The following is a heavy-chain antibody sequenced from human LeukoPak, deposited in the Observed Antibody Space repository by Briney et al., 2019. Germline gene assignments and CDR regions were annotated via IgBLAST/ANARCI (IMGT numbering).Heavy chain of an antibody. Sequence: GGSLRLSCAASGFTFSDYYMSWIRQAPGEGLEWVSYISSSGSTIYYADSVKGRFTISRDNAKNSLYLQMNSLRAEDTAVYYCARAGYGDYVRNYYYGMDVWGQGTTVTVSS. V-gene: IGHV3-11*01. CDR2: ISSSGSTI. J-gene: IGHJ6*02. D-gene: IGHD4-17*01. CDR1: GFTFSDYY. CDR3: ARAGYGDYVRNYYYGMDV.